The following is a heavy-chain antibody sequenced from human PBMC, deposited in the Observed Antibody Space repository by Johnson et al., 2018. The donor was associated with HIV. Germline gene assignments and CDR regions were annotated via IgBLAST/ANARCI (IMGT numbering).Heavy chain of an antibody. J-gene: IGHJ3*02. Sequence: VQLVESGGGLVQPGGSLRLSCAASGFTFSSYDMHWVRQATGKGLEWVSAIGTAGDTYYPGSVKGRFTISIENAKNSLYLQMNSLRAGDTAVYYCARGAPDSDAFDIWGQGTMVTVSS. D-gene: IGHD3-22*01. V-gene: IGHV3-13*01. CDR1: GFTFSSYD. CDR2: IGTAGDT. CDR3: ARGAPDSDAFDI.